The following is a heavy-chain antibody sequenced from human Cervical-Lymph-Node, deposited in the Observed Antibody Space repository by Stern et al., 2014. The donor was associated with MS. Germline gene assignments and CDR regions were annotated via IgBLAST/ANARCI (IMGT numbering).Heavy chain of an antibody. Sequence: QVQLQETGPGLVKPSETLSLTCTVSCGSISGYYWSLVRQPPGKGLEWIGYMYYSRSTNYNPSLKSRVTISADTSKNQFSLKLSSVTAADTAVYYCARDLGYNYDYWGQGTLVIVSS. D-gene: IGHD5-18*01. CDR2: MYYSRST. CDR3: ARDLGYNYDY. J-gene: IGHJ4*02. CDR1: CGSISGYY. V-gene: IGHV4-59*01.